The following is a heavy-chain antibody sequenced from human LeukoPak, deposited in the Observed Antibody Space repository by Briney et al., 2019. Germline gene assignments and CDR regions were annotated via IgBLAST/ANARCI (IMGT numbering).Heavy chain of an antibody. D-gene: IGHD1-26*01. CDR1: GGTFSSYA. CDR3: ARGYSGRYLVTDAFDI. Sequence: SVKVSCKASGGTFSSYAISWVRQAPGQGLEWMGGIIPIFGTANYAQKFQGRVTITADESTSTAYMELSRLRSDDTAVYYCARGYSGRYLVTDAFDIWGQGTMVTVSS. CDR2: IIPIFGTA. J-gene: IGHJ3*02. V-gene: IGHV1-69*13.